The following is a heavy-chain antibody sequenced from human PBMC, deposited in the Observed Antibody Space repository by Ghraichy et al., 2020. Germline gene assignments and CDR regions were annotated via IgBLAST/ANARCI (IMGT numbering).Heavy chain of an antibody. V-gene: IGHV3-7*01. Sequence: GGSLRLSCAASGFTFSAYWMSWVRQAPGKGLEWVANIKEDGSGKYYVDSVKGRFTISRDNARNSLYLQMNSLRAEDTAVYYCARDPPRRADRSFHPWGQGTLVTVSS. D-gene: IGHD4/OR15-4a*01. CDR3: ARDPPRRADRSFHP. J-gene: IGHJ5*02. CDR2: IKEDGSGK. CDR1: GFTFSAYW.